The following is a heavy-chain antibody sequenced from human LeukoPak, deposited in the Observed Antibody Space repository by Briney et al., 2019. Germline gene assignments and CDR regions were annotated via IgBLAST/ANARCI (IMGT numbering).Heavy chain of an antibody. J-gene: IGHJ6*03. CDR1: GYTFTGYY. Sequence: VASVKVSCKASGYTFTGYYMHWVRQAPGQGLEWMGWINTNTVNPTYAQGFTGRFVFSLDTSASTAYLQISSLKAEDTAVYYCARVDRYSYGYRTYYMDVWGKGTTVTVSS. CDR3: ARVDRYSYGYRTYYMDV. CDR2: INTNTVNP. D-gene: IGHD5-18*01. V-gene: IGHV7-4-1*02.